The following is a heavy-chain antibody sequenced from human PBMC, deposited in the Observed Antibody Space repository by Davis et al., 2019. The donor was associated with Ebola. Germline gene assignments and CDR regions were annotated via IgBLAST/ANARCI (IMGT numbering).Heavy chain of an antibody. J-gene: IGHJ4*02. D-gene: IGHD2-2*01. CDR3: ESSSSEIGIDY. CDR2: INHSGST. CDR1: GGSFSGSY. Sequence: SETLSLTCTVSGGSFSGSYLSWIRKPPGQGLQWIGEINHSGSTNYNPSLKSRVTISVDTSKNQFPLKLSSVTAADTAVYYCESSSSEIGIDYWGQGTLVTVSS. V-gene: IGHV4-34*01.